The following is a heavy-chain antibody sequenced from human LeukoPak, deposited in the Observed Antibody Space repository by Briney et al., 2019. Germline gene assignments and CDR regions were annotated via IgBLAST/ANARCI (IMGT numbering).Heavy chain of an antibody. J-gene: IGHJ3*02. V-gene: IGHV3-23*01. CDR3: AKDWRGAVVPRAFDI. CDR2: ISGSGGST. CDR1: GFTFSSYA. Sequence: TGGSLRLSCAASGFTFSSYAMSWVRQAPGKGLEWVSAISGSGGSTYYADSVKGRFTISRDNSKNTLYLQMNSLRAEDTAVYYCAKDWRGAVVPRAFDIWGQGTMVTVSS. D-gene: IGHD2-2*01.